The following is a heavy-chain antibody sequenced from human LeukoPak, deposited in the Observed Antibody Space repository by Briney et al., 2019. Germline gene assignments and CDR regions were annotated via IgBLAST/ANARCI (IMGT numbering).Heavy chain of an antibody. CDR3: AKESPPYSSGWPYFDY. CDR1: GFTFSSYG. J-gene: IGHJ4*02. CDR2: ISYDGSNK. V-gene: IGHV3-30*18. Sequence: GGSLRLSCAASGFTFSSYGMHWVRQAPGKGLEWVAVISYDGSNKYYADSVKGRFTISRDNSKNTQYLQMNSLRAEDTAVYYCAKESPPYSSGWPYFDYWGQGTLVTVSS. D-gene: IGHD6-19*01.